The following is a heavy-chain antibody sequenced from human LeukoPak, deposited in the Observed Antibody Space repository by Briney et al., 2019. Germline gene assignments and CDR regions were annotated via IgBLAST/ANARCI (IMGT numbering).Heavy chain of an antibody. CDR3: ARGSPYGYAAAYHGFDY. V-gene: IGHV3-30*04. D-gene: IGHD6-13*01. CDR2: ISYDGSNK. J-gene: IGHJ4*02. Sequence: GGSLRLSCAASGFTFSSYAMHWVRQAPGKGLEWVAAISYDGSNKYYADSVKGRFTISRDNSKNTLYLQMNSLRAEDTAVYYCARGSPYGYAAAYHGFDYWGQGTLVTVSS. CDR1: GFTFSSYA.